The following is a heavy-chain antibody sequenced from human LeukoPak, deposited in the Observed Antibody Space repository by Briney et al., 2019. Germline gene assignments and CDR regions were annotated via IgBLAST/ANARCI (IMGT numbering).Heavy chain of an antibody. D-gene: IGHD1-26*01. CDR2: XXXSGSX. V-gene: IGHV4-34*01. J-gene: IGHJ4*02. CDR1: GGSFXXYY. Sequence: SETLSLTCAVYGGSFXXYYWSWIRQPPGXXXXXIXEXXXSGSXXXXXXXXXXXTISVXTSKNQFSRKLSSVTAADTAVYYCARVPVGATLVDYWGQGTLVTVSS. CDR3: ARVPVGATLVDY.